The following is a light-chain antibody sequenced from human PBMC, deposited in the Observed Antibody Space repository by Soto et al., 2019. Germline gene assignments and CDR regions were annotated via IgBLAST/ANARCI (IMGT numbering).Light chain of an antibody. CDR3: QQSSSIPFT. J-gene: IGKJ3*01. CDR2: AAT. Sequence: DLQMTQSPSSLSASVGDRVTISCRASQSIRSYLNWYQQKPGTAPNLLIYAATSLQSGVPSRFSGSGSGTDFTLTISSLQPEDFATYYCQQSSSIPFTFGPGTKVDIK. V-gene: IGKV1-39*01. CDR1: QSIRSY.